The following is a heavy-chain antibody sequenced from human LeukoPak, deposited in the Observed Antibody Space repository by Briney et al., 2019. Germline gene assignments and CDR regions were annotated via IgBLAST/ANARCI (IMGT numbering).Heavy chain of an antibody. J-gene: IGHJ4*02. V-gene: IGHV4-59*08. CDR3: ARHRRGYCSGGSCAHFDY. Sequence: PSETLSLTCTVSGGSISSYYWSWIRQPPGKGLEWIGCIYYSGSTNYNPSLKSRVTISVDTSKNQFSLKLSSVTAADTAVYYCARHRRGYCSGGSCAHFDYWGQGTLVTVSS. CDR2: IYYSGST. CDR1: GGSISSYY. D-gene: IGHD2-15*01.